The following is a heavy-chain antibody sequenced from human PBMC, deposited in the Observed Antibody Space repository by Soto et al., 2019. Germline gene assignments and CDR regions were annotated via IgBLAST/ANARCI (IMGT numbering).Heavy chain of an antibody. D-gene: IGHD2-15*01. Sequence: EVQLLESGGGLVQPGGSLRLSCAASGFAFSSYAMGWVRQAPGKGLEWVSSIRGNAGRTYTADSMEGRFTTSRDNSKNPLYLQMSSLRAEDTGIYYCAKADCSGGGCFRNFDFWGQGTQVSVSS. V-gene: IGHV3-23*01. J-gene: IGHJ4*02. CDR3: AKADCSGGGCFRNFDF. CDR1: GFAFSSYA. CDR2: IRGNAGRT.